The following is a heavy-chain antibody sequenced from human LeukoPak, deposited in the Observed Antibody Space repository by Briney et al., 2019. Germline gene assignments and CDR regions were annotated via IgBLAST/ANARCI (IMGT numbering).Heavy chain of an antibody. CDR2: IYYRGST. D-gene: IGHD3-22*01. Sequence: SETLSLTCTVSGGSISSYYWSWIRQPPGKGLEWIGYIYYRGSTNYNPSLKSRVTISVDTSKNQFSLKLSSVTAADTAVYYCARGITMIVHDAFDIWGQGTMVTVSS. V-gene: IGHV4-59*01. CDR3: ARGITMIVHDAFDI. CDR1: GGSISSYY. J-gene: IGHJ3*02.